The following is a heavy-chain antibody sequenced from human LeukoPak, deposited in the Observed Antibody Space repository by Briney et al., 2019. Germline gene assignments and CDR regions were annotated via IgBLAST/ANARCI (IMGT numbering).Heavy chain of an antibody. Sequence: PGGSLRLSCAGSGFTFSDYYMSWIRQAPGKGLEWVSYISSRGTTIHYADSVKGRFTISRDNAKNSLYLQMNSLRAEDTAVYYCARDLGDIKQWLVHYYWGQGTLVTVSS. CDR2: ISSRGTTI. CDR3: ARDLGDIKQWLVHYY. CDR1: GFTFSDYY. D-gene: IGHD6-19*01. J-gene: IGHJ4*02. V-gene: IGHV3-11*04.